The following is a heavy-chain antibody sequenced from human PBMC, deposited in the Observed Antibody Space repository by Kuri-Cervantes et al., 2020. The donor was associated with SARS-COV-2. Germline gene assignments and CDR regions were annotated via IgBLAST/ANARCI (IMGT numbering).Heavy chain of an antibody. CDR2: IYPGDSDT. CDR3: ARHPSRGYCSSTSCSPGYYMDV. D-gene: IGHD2-2*01. Sequence: GESLKISCKGSGYSFTSYWIGWVRQMPGKGLEWMGIIYPGDSDTRYSPSFQGQVTISADKSISTAYLQWGSLKASDTAMYYCARHPSRGYCSSTSCSPGYYMDVWGKGTTVTVSS. J-gene: IGHJ6*03. V-gene: IGHV5-51*01. CDR1: GYSFTSYW.